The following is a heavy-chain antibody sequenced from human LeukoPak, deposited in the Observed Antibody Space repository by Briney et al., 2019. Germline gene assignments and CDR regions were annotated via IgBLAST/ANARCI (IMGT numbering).Heavy chain of an antibody. Sequence: GGSLRLSCAAYGMTFSYYAMSWVRQAPGKGLEWVSAISGSGGSTYYADSVKGRFTISRDNSKNTLYLQMNSLRAEDAAVQYCAKEQFESLPPYYFDYWGQGTLVTVSS. CDR3: AKEQFESLPPYYFDY. CDR1: GMTFSYYA. CDR2: ISGSGGST. V-gene: IGHV3-23*01. J-gene: IGHJ4*02. D-gene: IGHD3-16*01.